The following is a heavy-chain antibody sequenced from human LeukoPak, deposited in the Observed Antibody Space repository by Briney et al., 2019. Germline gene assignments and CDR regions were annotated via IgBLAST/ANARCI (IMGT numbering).Heavy chain of an antibody. CDR3: ARDVVVPAAIPGAYFDL. D-gene: IGHD2-2*02. CDR1: GFTFSSYS. CDR2: ISSSSSTI. J-gene: IGHJ2*01. Sequence: GGSLRLSCAASGFTFSSYSMNWVRQAPGKGLEWVSYISSSSSTIYYADSVKGRFTISRDNAKNSLYLQMNSLRAEDTAVYYCARDVVVPAAIPGAYFDLWGRGTLVTVSS. V-gene: IGHV3-48*04.